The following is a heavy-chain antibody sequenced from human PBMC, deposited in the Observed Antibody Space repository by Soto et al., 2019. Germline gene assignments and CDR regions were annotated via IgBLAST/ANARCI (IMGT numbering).Heavy chain of an antibody. V-gene: IGHV4-39*01. Sequence: QQQLQESGPGLVRPSETLSLTCTVSGGSISNTPYYCDWIRQSPGKGLEWIGSISYSGNTFYNPALKSRVTISVDTSNNQFSLKLGSVAAADTAVYYCARARPPRHQGLWAFHIRGQGTMVTVSS. D-gene: IGHD6-6*01. CDR2: ISYSGNT. J-gene: IGHJ3*02. CDR3: ARARPPRHQGLWAFHI. CDR1: GGSISNTPYY.